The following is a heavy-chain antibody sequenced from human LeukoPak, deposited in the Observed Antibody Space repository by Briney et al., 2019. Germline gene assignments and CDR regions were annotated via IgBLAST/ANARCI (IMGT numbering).Heavy chain of an antibody. D-gene: IGHD3-10*01. V-gene: IGHV4-34*01. CDR2: INHSGST. CDR3: ARGRGGSGSYPSIDY. J-gene: IGHJ4*02. Sequence: SETLSLTCAVYGGSFGGYYWSWIRQPPGKGLEWIGEINHSGSTNYNPSLKSRVTISVDTSKNQFSLKLSSVTAADTAVYYCARGRGGSGSYPSIDYWGQGTLVTVSS. CDR1: GGSFGGYY.